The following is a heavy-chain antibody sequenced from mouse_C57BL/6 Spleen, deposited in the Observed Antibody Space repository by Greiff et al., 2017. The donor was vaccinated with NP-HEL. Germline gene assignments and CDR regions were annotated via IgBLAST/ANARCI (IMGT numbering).Heavy chain of an antibody. J-gene: IGHJ4*01. V-gene: IGHV1-54*01. D-gene: IGHD1-1*01. CDR2: INPGSGGT. Sequence: QVQLKQSGAELVRPGTSVKVSCKASGYAFTNYLIEWVKQRPGQGLEWIGVINPGSGGTNYNEKFKGKATLTADKSSSTAYMQLSSLTSEDSAVYFCARGQRYYYGSSPYAMDYWGQGTSVTVSS. CDR3: ARGQRYYYGSSPYAMDY. CDR1: GYAFTNYL.